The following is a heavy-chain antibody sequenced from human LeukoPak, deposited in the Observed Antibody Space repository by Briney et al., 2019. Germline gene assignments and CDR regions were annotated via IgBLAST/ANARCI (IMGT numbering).Heavy chain of an antibody. V-gene: IGHV3-23*01. CDR3: AKDHGVAAAGIPKWFDY. J-gene: IGHJ4*02. D-gene: IGHD6-13*01. Sequence: GGSVRLSCAASGFTFSSYAMSWVRQAPGKGLEWVSAISGSGGSTYYADSVKGRFTISRDNSKNTLYLQMNSLRAEDTAVYYCAKDHGVAAAGIPKWFDYWGQGTLVTVSS. CDR1: GFTFSSYA. CDR2: ISGSGGST.